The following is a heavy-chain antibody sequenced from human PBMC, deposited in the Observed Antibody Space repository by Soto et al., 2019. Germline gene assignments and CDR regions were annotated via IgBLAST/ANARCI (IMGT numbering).Heavy chain of an antibody. CDR1: GFSLSTSGMC. CDR3: AVGSSSSYGMDV. D-gene: IGHD6-13*01. CDR2: IDWDDDK. J-gene: IGHJ6*02. V-gene: IGHV2-70*12. Sequence: GSGPTLVNPTQTLTLTCSFSGFSLSTSGMCVSWIRQPPGKALEWLALIDWDDDKYYSTSLKTRLTISKDTSKNQVVLTMTNMDPVDTATYYCAVGSSSSYGMDVWGQGTTVTVSS.